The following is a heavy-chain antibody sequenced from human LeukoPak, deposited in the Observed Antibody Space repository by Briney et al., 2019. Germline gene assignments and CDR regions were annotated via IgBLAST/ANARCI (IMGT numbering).Heavy chain of an antibody. CDR3: AARSGGDCSGGSCYSGVYNIFDY. D-gene: IGHD2-15*01. CDR1: GGTFSSYA. CDR2: IIPIFGTA. Sequence: ASVKVSCKASGGTFSSYAISWVRQAPGQGLEWMRGIIPIFGTANYAQKFQGRVTITTDESTSTAYMELSSLRSEDTAVYYCAARSGGDCSGGSCYSGVYNIFDYWGQGTLVTVSS. V-gene: IGHV1-69*05. J-gene: IGHJ4*02.